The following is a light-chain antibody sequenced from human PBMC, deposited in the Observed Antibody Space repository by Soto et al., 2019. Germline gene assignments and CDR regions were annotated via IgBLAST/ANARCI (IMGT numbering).Light chain of an antibody. CDR1: QSVSSN. CDR2: GAS. J-gene: IGKJ5*01. CDR3: QQYGTPRSVT. Sequence: EIVMPQSPATLSVSPGERATLSGRASQSVSSNLAWYQQKPCQAPRLLIYGASTRATGIPARFSGSGSGTEFTPTISSLQSEDFAVYYCQQYGTPRSVTFGQGTRLEIK. V-gene: IGKV3-15*01.